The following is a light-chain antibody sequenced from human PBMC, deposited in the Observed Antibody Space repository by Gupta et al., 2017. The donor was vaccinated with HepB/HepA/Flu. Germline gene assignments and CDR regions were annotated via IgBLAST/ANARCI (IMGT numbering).Light chain of an antibody. J-gene: IGLJ3*02. V-gene: IGLV1-44*01. Sequence: SALTQTPSASATPGQGVTISCPGSRSTIGGNTVNWYQQLPGTAPKLLIYRNDQRPSGVPDRFSGSKSGTSASLAISGLQADDEADYYCATWDDSVNGWLFGSGTKLTVL. CDR1: RSTIGGNT. CDR3: ATWDDSVNGWL. CDR2: RND.